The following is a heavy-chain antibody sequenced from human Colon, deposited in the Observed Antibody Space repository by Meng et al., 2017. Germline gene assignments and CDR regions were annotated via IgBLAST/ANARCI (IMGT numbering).Heavy chain of an antibody. V-gene: IGHV4-59*01. J-gene: IGHJ4*02. D-gene: IGHD5-24*01. CDR2: IYYSGST. Sequence: QVQLQASGPGLVKPLQILSVNCTVSGGSINNYYWSWIRQSPGKGLEWIGYIYYSGSTNYNPSLKSRVTISVDTSKNQFSLKLRSVTSADTAVYYCARGGAWLQSFDYWGQGTLVTVSS. CDR1: GGSINNYY. CDR3: ARGGAWLQSFDY.